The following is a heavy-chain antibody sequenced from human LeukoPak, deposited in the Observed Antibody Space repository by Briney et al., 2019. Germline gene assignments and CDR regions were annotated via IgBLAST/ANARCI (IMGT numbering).Heavy chain of an antibody. V-gene: IGHV5-51*01. D-gene: IGHD2-8*01. CDR1: GYSFTTYW. CDR2: IYPADSDT. Sequence: GESLKISCKGSGYSFTTYWIGWVRQMPGKGLEWMGIIYPADSDTRYSPSFQGQVTISADKSITTAYLQWSSLKASDSAMYYYATCSDDVPYYHYAMDVWGQGTTVTVSS. J-gene: IGHJ6*02. CDR3: ATCSDDVPYYHYAMDV.